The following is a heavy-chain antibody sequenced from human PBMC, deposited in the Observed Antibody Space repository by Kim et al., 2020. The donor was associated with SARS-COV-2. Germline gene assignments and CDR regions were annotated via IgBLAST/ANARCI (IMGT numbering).Heavy chain of an antibody. J-gene: IGHJ6*01. CDR2: IKQDGSEK. CDR1: GFTFSYYW. Sequence: GGSLRLSCAASGFTFSYYWMSWVRQAPGKGLEWVANIKQDGSEKYYVDSVKGRFTISRDNAKNSLYLQMNSLRAEDTAVYYCAREGSNAQYSGGGEYYY. CDR3: AREGSNAQYSGGGEYYY. D-gene: IGHD6-19*01. V-gene: IGHV3-7*01.